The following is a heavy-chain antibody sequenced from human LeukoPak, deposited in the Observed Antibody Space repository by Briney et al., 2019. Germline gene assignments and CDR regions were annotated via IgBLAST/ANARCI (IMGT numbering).Heavy chain of an antibody. CDR3: VKGVEYSDRGFDY. V-gene: IGHV3-64D*09. J-gene: IGHJ4*02. CDR1: GFTFNDCA. Sequence: GRSLRLSCSASGFTFNDCAMHWVRQAPGEGLESVSSINSNGGSTYYLDSVKGRFTISRDNSKNTLYLQMSSLRVEDTAVYYSVKGVEYSDRGFDYWGQGTLVTVSS. D-gene: IGHD2/OR15-2a*01. CDR2: INSNGGST.